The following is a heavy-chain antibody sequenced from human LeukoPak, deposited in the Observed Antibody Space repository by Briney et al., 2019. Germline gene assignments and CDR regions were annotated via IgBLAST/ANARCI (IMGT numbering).Heavy chain of an antibody. V-gene: IGHV3-33*06. D-gene: IGHD3-22*01. J-gene: IGHJ4*02. CDR1: GFTFSGYG. CDR2: IWYDGSNK. CDR3: AKDYPYDSSGYGFDY. Sequence: GGSLGLSCAASGFTFSGYGMHWVRQAPSKGLEWVAVIWYDGSNKYYADSVKGRLTISRDNSKNTLYLQMNSLRAEDTAVYYCAKDYPYDSSGYGFDYWGQGTLVTVSS.